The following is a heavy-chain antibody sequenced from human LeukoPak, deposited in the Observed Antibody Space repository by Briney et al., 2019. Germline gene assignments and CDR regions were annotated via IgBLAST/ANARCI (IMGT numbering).Heavy chain of an antibody. J-gene: IGHJ5*02. Sequence: ASVKVSCKASGGTFSSYAISWVRQAPGQGLEWMGGIIPIFGTANYAQKFQGRVTITADESTSTAYMELSSLRSEDTAVYYCARAEEYCSSTSCYPNWFDPWGQGTLVTVSS. CDR3: ARAEEYCSSTSCYPNWFDP. D-gene: IGHD2-2*01. CDR2: IIPIFGTA. CDR1: GGTFSSYA. V-gene: IGHV1-69*13.